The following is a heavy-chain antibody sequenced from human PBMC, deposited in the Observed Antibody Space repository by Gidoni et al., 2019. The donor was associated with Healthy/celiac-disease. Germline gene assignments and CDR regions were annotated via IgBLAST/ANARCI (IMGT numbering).Heavy chain of an antibody. D-gene: IGHD3-22*01. CDR3: ARASHNYYDSSGYYYTWGY. Sequence: QVQLVQSGAEVKKPGSSVKVSCKASGGTFSSYAISWVRQAPGQGLEWMGGIIPIFGTANYAQKFQGRVTITADKSTSTAYMELSSLRSEDTAVYYCARASHNYYDSSGYYYTWGYWGQGTLVTVSS. CDR2: IIPIFGTA. J-gene: IGHJ4*02. V-gene: IGHV1-69*06. CDR1: GGTFSSYA.